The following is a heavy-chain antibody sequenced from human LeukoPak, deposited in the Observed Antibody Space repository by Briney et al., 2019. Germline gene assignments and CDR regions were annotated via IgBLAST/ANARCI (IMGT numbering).Heavy chain of an antibody. CDR3: ARDGTAAGLYFDL. J-gene: IGHJ4*01. CDR2: IRQDGSEK. D-gene: IGHD6-13*01. CDR1: GFTFTDYW. Sequence: GGSLRLSCAVSGFTFTDYWMNWDRQAPGKGLEWVASIRQDGSEKTYVDSVKGRFTISRDNTKNSLSLQVNSLRAEDTAVYYCARDGTAAGLYFDLWGQGTLVTVSS. V-gene: IGHV3-7*01.